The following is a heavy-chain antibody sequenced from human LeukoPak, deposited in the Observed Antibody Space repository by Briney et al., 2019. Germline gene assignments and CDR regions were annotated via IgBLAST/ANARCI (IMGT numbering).Heavy chain of an antibody. V-gene: IGHV1-69*05. Sequence: ASVKVSCKASGGTFSSYAISWVRQAPGQGLEWMGGIIPIFGTANYAQKLQGRVTMTTDTSTSTAYMELRSLRSDDTAVYYCARVVGATERFDYWGQGTLVTVSS. CDR3: ARVVGATERFDY. D-gene: IGHD1-26*01. CDR1: GGTFSSYA. CDR2: IIPIFGTA. J-gene: IGHJ4*02.